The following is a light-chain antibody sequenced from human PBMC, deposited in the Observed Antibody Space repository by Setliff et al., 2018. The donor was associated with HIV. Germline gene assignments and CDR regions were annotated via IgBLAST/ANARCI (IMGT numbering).Light chain of an antibody. V-gene: IGLV2-14*03. CDR3: SSYTSTSTIWV. CDR1: RSDVGGYNY. CDR2: DVS. J-gene: IGLJ1*01. Sequence: SALTQAASVSGSPGQSITMSCTGTRSDVGGYNYVSWYQQHPGKAPKLMIYDVSNRPSGVSNRFSGSKSGNTASLTISGLQAEDEADYYCSSYTSTSTIWVFGTGTKVTVL.